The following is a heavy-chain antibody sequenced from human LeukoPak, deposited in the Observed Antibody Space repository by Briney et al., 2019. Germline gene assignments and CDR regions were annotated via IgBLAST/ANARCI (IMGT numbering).Heavy chain of an antibody. CDR3: ARDKVSGSSGWYYFDY. J-gene: IGHJ4*02. Sequence: GRSLRLSRAASGFTFSSYAIHWVRQAPGKGLEWVAVISYDGSNNYYADSVKGQFTISRDNSKNTLYLQMNSLRAEDTTVYYCARDKVSGSSGWYYFDYWGQGTLVTVSS. CDR2: ISYDGSNN. D-gene: IGHD6-19*01. CDR1: GFTFSSYA. V-gene: IGHV3-30-3*01.